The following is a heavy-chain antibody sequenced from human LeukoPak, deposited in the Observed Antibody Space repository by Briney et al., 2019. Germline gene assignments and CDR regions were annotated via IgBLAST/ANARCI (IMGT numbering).Heavy chain of an antibody. CDR1: GGSISNYF. J-gene: IGHJ5*01. V-gene: IGHV4-4*07. D-gene: IGHD4/OR15-4a*01. CDR3: AREPGANSFDS. Sequence: SETLSLTCTVSGGSISNYFWTWIRQPAGKGLEWIGRIYSSGTTNYNPSFKSRVTMSVGSSKNQFSLKLSSVTAADTAAYYCAREPGANSFDSWGQGTLVTVSS. CDR2: IYSSGTT.